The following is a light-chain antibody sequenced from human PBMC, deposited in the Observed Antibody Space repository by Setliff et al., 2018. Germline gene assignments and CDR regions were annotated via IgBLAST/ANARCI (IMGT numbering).Light chain of an antibody. V-gene: IGLV2-14*01. Sequence: QSVLTQPASVSGSPGQSITISCTGTSRDIGGYNHVSWLQQHPDKAPKLIIYDVNNRPSGVSNRFSGSKSANTASLTISGLQPEDESDYYCCSYAGYSYVFGTGTKVTVL. CDR3: CSYAGYSYV. J-gene: IGLJ1*01. CDR1: SRDIGGYNH. CDR2: DVN.